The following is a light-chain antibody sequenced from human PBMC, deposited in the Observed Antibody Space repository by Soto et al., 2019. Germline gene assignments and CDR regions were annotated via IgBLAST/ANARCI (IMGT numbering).Light chain of an antibody. CDR3: QHRANVVS. CDR2: DTF. J-gene: IGKJ4*01. V-gene: IGKV3-11*01. Sequence: EIVLTQSPATLSLSPGDRATLSCRASQSVSNYLAWYQQKPGQVPKLLIYDTFHRAPGIPVRFSGSEFGTDFTLTVSSLESDNFAVYYCQHRANVVSFGGVTKMEIK. CDR1: QSVSNY.